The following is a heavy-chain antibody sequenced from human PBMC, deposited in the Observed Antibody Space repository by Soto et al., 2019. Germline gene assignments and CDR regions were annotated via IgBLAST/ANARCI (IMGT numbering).Heavy chain of an antibody. Sequence: PGGSLRLSCAASAFTFSTYAMHWVRQAPGKGLEWVAVISHDGSNKYYADSVKGRFTISRDNSKNTLYLQMNSLRAEDTAVYYCAKAEGRTYYYDSSGDSLDYWGQGT. CDR1: AFTFSTYA. V-gene: IGHV3-30*04. J-gene: IGHJ4*02. D-gene: IGHD3-22*01. CDR3: AKAEGRTYYYDSSGDSLDY. CDR2: ISHDGSNK.